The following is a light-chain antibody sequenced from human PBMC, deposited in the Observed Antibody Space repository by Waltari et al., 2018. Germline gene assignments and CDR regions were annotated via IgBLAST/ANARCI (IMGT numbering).Light chain of an antibody. CDR2: AAS. CDR1: QDISSY. Sequence: DIQMTQSPSSVSASVGDSVTISCRASQDISSYLAWYQQHPGKAPKLLIYAASSLQSGVPSRFSGYRSGTDFTLTISSLQPEDFATYYCHQANSFPWTFGQGTKVEIK. V-gene: IGKV1-12*02. J-gene: IGKJ1*01. CDR3: HQANSFPWT.